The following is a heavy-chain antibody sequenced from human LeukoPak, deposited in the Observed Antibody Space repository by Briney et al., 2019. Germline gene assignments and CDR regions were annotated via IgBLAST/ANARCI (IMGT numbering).Heavy chain of an antibody. V-gene: IGHV1-69*04. CDR1: GGTFSSYA. CDR3: ARTRGKNGAGTRMVPPRDNWFDP. Sequence: GSSVKVSCKASGGTFSSYAISWVRQAPGQGLEWMGRIIPIFGIANYAQKFQGKVTITADKSTSTAYMELSSLRSEDTAVYYCARTRGKNGAGTRMVPPRDNWFDPGGKGTLVTVS. D-gene: IGHD6-13*01. CDR2: IIPIFGIA. J-gene: IGHJ5*02.